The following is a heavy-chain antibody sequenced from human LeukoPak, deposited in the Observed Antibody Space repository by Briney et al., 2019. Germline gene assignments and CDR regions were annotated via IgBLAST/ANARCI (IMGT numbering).Heavy chain of an antibody. CDR2: ISTNGGHT. V-gene: IGHV3-64D*09. Sequence: GGSLRLSCSASGFSFSNYAMHWVRQAPGKGLEYGSAISTNGGHTYYADSVQGRFTISRDDSKNTLYLQMSSLRAEDTALYYCVKDLLGYCSSTSCYATGPFDYWGQGTLVTVSS. CDR1: GFSFSNYA. J-gene: IGHJ4*02. D-gene: IGHD2-2*01. CDR3: VKDLLGYCSSTSCYATGPFDY.